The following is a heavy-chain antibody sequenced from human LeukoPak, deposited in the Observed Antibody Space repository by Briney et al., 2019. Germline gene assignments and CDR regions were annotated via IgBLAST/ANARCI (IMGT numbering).Heavy chain of an antibody. Sequence: GGSLRLSCAASGSTFSRHSMNWVRQAPGKGLEWVSYISSGSSYIYYADSVKGRSTISRDNAENSLYLQMNSLRGEDTAVYYCARGGLNYADASDIWGQGTMVTVSS. V-gene: IGHV3-21*01. CDR3: ARGGLNYADASDI. CDR1: GSTFSRHS. CDR2: ISSGSSYI. J-gene: IGHJ3*02. D-gene: IGHD4-11*01.